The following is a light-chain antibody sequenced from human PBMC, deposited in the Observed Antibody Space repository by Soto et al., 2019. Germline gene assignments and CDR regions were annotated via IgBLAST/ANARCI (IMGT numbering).Light chain of an antibody. J-gene: IGKJ5*01. V-gene: IGKV3-11*01. Sequence: TLSLSPGERATLSCRASQSVTSYLAWYQQRPGQAPRLLIYGAFNRATGIPARFSGSGSGTDFTLTISSLEPEDSAIYYCRQLTVCPLVTFCEGTLLEIK. CDR1: QSVTSY. CDR2: GAF. CDR3: RQLTVCPLVT.